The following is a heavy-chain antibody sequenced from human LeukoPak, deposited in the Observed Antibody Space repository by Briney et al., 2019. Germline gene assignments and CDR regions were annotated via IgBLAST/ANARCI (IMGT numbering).Heavy chain of an antibody. CDR3: AGVDGYENYYYYGMDV. CDR2: ISGSGSTI. D-gene: IGHD5-12*01. Sequence: GGSLRLSCAASGFTYSSYEMNWVRQAPGKGLEWVSYISGSGSTIYYADSVKGRFTISRDNAKNSLYLQVNSLRAEDTAVYYCAGVDGYENYYYYGMDVWGKGTTVTVSS. J-gene: IGHJ6*04. CDR1: GFTYSSYE. V-gene: IGHV3-48*03.